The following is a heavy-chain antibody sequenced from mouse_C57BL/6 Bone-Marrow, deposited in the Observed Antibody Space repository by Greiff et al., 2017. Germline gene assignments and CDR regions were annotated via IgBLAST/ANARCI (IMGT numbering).Heavy chain of an antibody. CDR3: ARRTYYYGSSYEYFDV. J-gene: IGHJ1*03. D-gene: IGHD1-1*01. V-gene: IGHV1-53*01. Sequence: QVQLQQPGTELVKPGASVKLSCKASGYTFTSYWMHWVKQRPGQGLEWIGNINPSNGGTNYNEKFKSKATLTVDKSSSTAYMQLSSLTSEDSAVYYCARRTYYYGSSYEYFDVWGTGTTVTVSS. CDR1: GYTFTSYW. CDR2: INPSNGGT.